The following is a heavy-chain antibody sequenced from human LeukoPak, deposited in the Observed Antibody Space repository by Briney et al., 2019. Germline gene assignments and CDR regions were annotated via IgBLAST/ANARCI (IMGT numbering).Heavy chain of an antibody. CDR1: GDSVSNNVAV. CDR2: TYYRSKWHN. CDR3: ARDAVGASLFEY. D-gene: IGHD1-26*01. J-gene: IGHJ4*02. V-gene: IGHV6-1*01. Sequence: SQTLSLTCVISGDSVSNNVAVWNWIRQSPSRGLEWLGRTYYRSKWHNHYAVSMESRITISPDTSKNQFYLQLDSVTPEDTAVYYCARDAVGASLFEYWGQGTLVTVYS.